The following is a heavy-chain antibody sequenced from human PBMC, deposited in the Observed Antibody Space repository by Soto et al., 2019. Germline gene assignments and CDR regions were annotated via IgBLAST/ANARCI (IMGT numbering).Heavy chain of an antibody. CDR1: GGTFSSYA. J-gene: IGHJ4*02. V-gene: IGHV1-69*13. CDR3: ARPVEMATISRSYLFY. D-gene: IGHD5-12*01. Sequence: GASVKVSCKASGGTFSSYAINWVRQAPGQGLEWMGGIIPIFGTANYAQKFQGRVTITADESTSTAYMELSSLRSEDTAVYYCARPVEMATISRSYLFYWGQGTPVTVSS. CDR2: IIPIFGTA.